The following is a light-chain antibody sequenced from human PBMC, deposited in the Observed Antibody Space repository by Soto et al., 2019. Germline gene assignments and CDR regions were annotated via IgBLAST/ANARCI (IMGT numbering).Light chain of an antibody. CDR1: RSNIGAAYD. CDR2: ANS. CDR3: QSYDSSVSGLV. V-gene: IGLV1-40*01. Sequence: QAVVTQPPSVSGAPGQRVTISCTGTRSNIGAAYDVQWYQQLPGTAPKLLIYANSNRPSGVPGRFSGSMSGTSASLAITGLQAEDEADYYCQSYDSSVSGLVFGGGTKLTVL. J-gene: IGLJ2*01.